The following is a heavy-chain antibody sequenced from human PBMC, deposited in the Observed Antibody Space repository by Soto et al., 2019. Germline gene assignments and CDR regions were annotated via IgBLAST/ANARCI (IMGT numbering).Heavy chain of an antibody. Sequence: ASVKVSCKASGYTFSGYYLHWVRRAPGHGLEWMGWIFPHSGGTNYAHNFQGRVTLTRDTSINTAYMELTRLTSDDTAVYYCATDAESQGNQPWFDPWGQGTLVTVSS. CDR2: IFPHSGGT. CDR3: ATDAESQGNQPWFDP. D-gene: IGHD2-2*01. V-gene: IGHV1-2*02. CDR1: GYTFSGYY. J-gene: IGHJ5*01.